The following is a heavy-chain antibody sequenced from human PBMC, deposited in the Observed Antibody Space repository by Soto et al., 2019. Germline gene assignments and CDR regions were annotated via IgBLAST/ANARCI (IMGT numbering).Heavy chain of an antibody. V-gene: IGHV4-4*02. D-gene: IGHD1-26*01. CDR3: ARDLEVGSSNWFDP. CDR1: GGSISSSNW. Sequence: SETLSLTCAVSGGSISSSNWWSWARQPPGKGLEWIGEIYHSGSTNYNPSLKSRVTISVDKSKNQFSLKLSSVTAADTAVYYCARDLEVGSSNWFDPWGQGTLVTVSS. CDR2: IYHSGST. J-gene: IGHJ5*02.